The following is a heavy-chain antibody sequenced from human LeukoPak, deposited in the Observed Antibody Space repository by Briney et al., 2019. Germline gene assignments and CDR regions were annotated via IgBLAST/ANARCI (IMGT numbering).Heavy chain of an antibody. CDR2: ISYDGSNK. V-gene: IGHV3-30*03. CDR1: GFTFSSYG. Sequence: GGSLRLSCAASGFTFSSYGMHWVRQAPGKGLEWVAVISYDGSNKYYADSVKGRFTISRDNSKNTLYLQMNSLRAEDTAVYYCARGEELRYFDWLPLGVWGQGTTVTVSS. D-gene: IGHD3-9*01. J-gene: IGHJ6*02. CDR3: ARGEELRYFDWLPLGV.